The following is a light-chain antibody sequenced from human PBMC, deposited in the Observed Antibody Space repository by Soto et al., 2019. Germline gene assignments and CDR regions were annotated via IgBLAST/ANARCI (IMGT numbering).Light chain of an antibody. CDR1: QSVLYSSNNKNH. V-gene: IGKV4-1*01. Sequence: DIVMTQSPDSLAVSLGERATINCKSSQSVLYSSNNKNHLAWYQQKPGQPPKLVIDWASTRETGVPDRFSGSGSGTAFTLTINSLQAEDVAVYYCQKFYSLPLTFGGGIKVEIK. CDR2: WAS. J-gene: IGKJ4*01. CDR3: QKFYSLPLT.